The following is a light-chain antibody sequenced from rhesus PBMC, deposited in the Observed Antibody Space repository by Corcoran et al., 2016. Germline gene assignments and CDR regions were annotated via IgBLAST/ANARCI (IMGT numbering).Light chain of an antibody. J-gene: IGKJ3*01. V-gene: IGKV1-25*01. CDR1: QGITND. Sequence: DIQMTQSPSSLSASIGDRVTITCRASQGITNDLAWYQQNPGETPKLLIYEASSLQSGIPSRLSGSGSVTDFTLTISSLQSEDFSTYYCQHYYSTPFTFGPGTKLDIK. CDR2: EAS. CDR3: QHYYSTPFT.